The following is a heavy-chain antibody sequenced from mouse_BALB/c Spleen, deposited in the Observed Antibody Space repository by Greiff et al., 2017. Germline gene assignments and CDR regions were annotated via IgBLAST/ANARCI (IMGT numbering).Heavy chain of an antibody. D-gene: IGHD1-1*01. J-gene: IGHJ1*01. CDR1: GFSLTSYG. CDR2: IWAGGST. V-gene: IGHV2-9*02. CDR3: ARVTLTTVVDDWYFDV. Sequence: QVQLKESGPGLVAPSQSLSITCAVSGFSLTSYGVHWVRQPPGKGLEWLGVIWAGGSTNYNSALMSRLSISKDNSKSQVFLKMNSLQTDDTAMYYCARVTLTTVVDDWYFDVWGAGTTVTVSS.